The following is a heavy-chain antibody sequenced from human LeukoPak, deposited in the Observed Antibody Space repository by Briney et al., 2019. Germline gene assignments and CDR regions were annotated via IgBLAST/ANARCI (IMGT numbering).Heavy chain of an antibody. CDR2: IYSTGST. CDR1: GGSIRSGGYY. CDR3: ARDQTYSGSGIYTYFDY. V-gene: IGHV4-61*02. J-gene: IGHJ4*02. D-gene: IGHD3-10*01. Sequence: PSETLSLTCTVSGGSIRSGGYYWSWIRQPAGKGLEYIGRIYSTGSTNYNPSLRSRVTISVDTSKNHFSLKLSSVTAADTAVYYCARDQTYSGSGIYTYFDYWGQGILVTVST.